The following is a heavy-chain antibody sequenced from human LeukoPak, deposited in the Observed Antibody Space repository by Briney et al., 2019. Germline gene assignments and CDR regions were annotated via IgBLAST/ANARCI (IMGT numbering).Heavy chain of an antibody. CDR1: GYTFTSYG. J-gene: IGHJ4*02. D-gene: IGHD6-13*01. Sequence: ASVKVSCKASGYTFTSYGISWVRQAPGQGLEWMGWISAYSGGTNYAQKFQGRVTMTRDTSISTAYMELSRLRSDDTAVYYCARDFKYSSSWASGYWGQGTLVTVSS. V-gene: IGHV1-2*02. CDR3: ARDFKYSSSWASGY. CDR2: ISAYSGGT.